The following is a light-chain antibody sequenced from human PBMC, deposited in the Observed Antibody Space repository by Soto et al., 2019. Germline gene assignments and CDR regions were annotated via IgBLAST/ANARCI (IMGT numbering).Light chain of an antibody. Sequence: EIVLTQSPGTLSFTTWKKAPLCCRANQSVPSTYFAWYQQKPGQAPRLLIYDAPNRATGIPARFSGSGSGTDFTLTISSLEPEDFAVYYCQQRSNWPPITFGQGTRLEIK. CDR1: QSVPSTY. V-gene: IGKV3-11*01. CDR3: QQRSNWPPIT. J-gene: IGKJ5*01. CDR2: DAP.